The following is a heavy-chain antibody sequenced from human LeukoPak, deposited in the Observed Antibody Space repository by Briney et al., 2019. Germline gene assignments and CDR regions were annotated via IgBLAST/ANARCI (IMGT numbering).Heavy chain of an antibody. J-gene: IGHJ4*02. CDR3: ARARNSNYDSSGYPLYYFDY. CDR2: IYYSGST. Sequence: PSETLSLTCTVSSGSISSSTYFWGWIRQHPGKGLEWIGYIYYSGSTYYNPSLKSRVTVSVDTSKNQFSLKLRSVTAADTAVYYCARARNSNYDSSGYPLYYFDYWGQGTLVTVSS. V-gene: IGHV4-31*03. CDR1: SGSISSSTYF. D-gene: IGHD3-22*01.